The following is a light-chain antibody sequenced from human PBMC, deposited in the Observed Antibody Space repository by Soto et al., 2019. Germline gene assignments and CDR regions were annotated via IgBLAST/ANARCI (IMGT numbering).Light chain of an antibody. J-gene: IGKJ1*01. CDR1: QSVTSNY. CDR3: QRYGGPSWT. Sequence: EIVLTQSPGTLSLSPGERATLSCRASQSVTSNYLAWYQQKPGQAPRLLIFGASSRATGIPDEFSGSGSGTDFTLTISRLEPDDFAVYYCQRYGGPSWTFGQGTRVEIK. CDR2: GAS. V-gene: IGKV3-20*01.